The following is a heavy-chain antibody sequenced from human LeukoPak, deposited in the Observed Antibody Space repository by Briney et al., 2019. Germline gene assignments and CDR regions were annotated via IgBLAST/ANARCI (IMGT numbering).Heavy chain of an antibody. D-gene: IGHD3-10*01. Sequence: SETLSLTCTVSGGSISSYYWSWIRQRAGKGLECIGHIYTSGSTNYNPSLKSRVTMSVDTSKNQFSLKLSSVTAADTAVYYCARGIWFGELLGWFDPWGQGTLVTVSS. CDR3: ARGIWFGELLGWFDP. CDR2: IYTSGST. V-gene: IGHV4-4*07. J-gene: IGHJ5*02. CDR1: GGSISSYY.